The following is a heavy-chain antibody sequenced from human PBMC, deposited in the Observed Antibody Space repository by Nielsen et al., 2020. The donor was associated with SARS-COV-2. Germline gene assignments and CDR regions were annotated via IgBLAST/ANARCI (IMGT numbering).Heavy chain of an antibody. V-gene: IGHV3-48*02. Sequence: GFLRLSCAASGFTFSSYSMNWVRQAPGKGLEWVSYISSSSSTIYYADSVKGRFTISRDNAKNSLYLQMNSLRDEDTAVYYCARDSSASDWLSYYYYYGMDVWGQGTTVTVS. J-gene: IGHJ6*02. CDR1: GFTFSSYS. D-gene: IGHD3-9*01. CDR2: ISSSSSTI. CDR3: ARDSSASDWLSYYYYYGMDV.